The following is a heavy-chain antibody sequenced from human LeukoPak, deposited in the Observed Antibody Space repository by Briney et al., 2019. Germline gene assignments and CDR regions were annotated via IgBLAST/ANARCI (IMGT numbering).Heavy chain of an antibody. Sequence: GGPLRLSCAASGFTFSSYWMHWVRQAPGKGLVWVSRINSDGSSTSYADSVKGRFTVSGDNAKNTLYPQMNSLRAEDTAVYYCARVGGSYFDYWGQGTLVTVSS. J-gene: IGHJ4*02. CDR3: ARVGGSYFDY. V-gene: IGHV3-74*01. CDR2: INSDGSST. D-gene: IGHD1-26*01. CDR1: GFTFSSYW.